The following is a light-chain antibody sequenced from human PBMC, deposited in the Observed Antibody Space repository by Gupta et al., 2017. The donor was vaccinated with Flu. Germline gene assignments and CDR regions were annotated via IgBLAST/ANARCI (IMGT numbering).Light chain of an antibody. CDR2: GAS. J-gene: IGKJ1*01. Sequence: EIVLTQSPGTLSLSPGERATLTCRANETVNYDYLAWYQHKPGQAPRLLIYGASNRATGVPDRFSCRGFETEFTLTSSRRDPEDFAIYFWQQDGALRTFGQGTKVENK. V-gene: IGKV3-20*01. CDR3: QQDGALRT. CDR1: ETVNYDY.